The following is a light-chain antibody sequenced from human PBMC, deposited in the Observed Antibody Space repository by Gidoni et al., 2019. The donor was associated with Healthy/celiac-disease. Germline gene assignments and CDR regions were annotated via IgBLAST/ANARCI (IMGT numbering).Light chain of an antibody. CDR3: QQYGSSPET. CDR2: GAS. Sequence: EIVLTQSPGTLSLPPGERATLSCSASQSVSSSYLAWYQQKPGQAPRLLIYGASSRATGIPDRFSGSGSGTDFTLTISRLEPEDFAVYYCQQYGSSPETFGQGTKVEIK. CDR1: QSVSSSY. V-gene: IGKV3-20*01. J-gene: IGKJ1*01.